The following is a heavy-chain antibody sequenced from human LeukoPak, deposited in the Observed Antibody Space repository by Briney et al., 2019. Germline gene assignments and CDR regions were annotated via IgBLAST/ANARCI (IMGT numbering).Heavy chain of an antibody. Sequence: SETLSLTCTVSGGSISSSSYYWGWIRQPPGEGLEWIGSIYYSGSTNYNPSLKSRVTISVDTSKNQFSLKLSSVTAADTAVYYCARDLRRATSGGYYYYYMDVWGKGTTVTVSS. D-gene: IGHD1-26*01. CDR2: IYYSGST. V-gene: IGHV4-39*07. J-gene: IGHJ6*03. CDR3: ARDLRRATSGGYYYYYMDV. CDR1: GGSISSSSYY.